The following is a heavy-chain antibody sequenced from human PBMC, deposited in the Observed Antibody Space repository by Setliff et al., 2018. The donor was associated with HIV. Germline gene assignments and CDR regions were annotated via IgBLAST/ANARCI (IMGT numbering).Heavy chain of an antibody. CDR1: GFSFGDFA. J-gene: IGHJ6*03. D-gene: IGHD3-9*01. CDR2: IRTKAHGGTT. Sequence: SLRLSCTASGFSFGDFALNWVRQAPGKGLEWIGFIRTKAHGGTTEYAASVKGRFTVSRDDSKSIAYLQMNSLKTEDTAVYYCTRRLALLRYFGGDYYYYMDVWGKGTTVTVSS. CDR3: TRRLALLRYFGGDYYYYMDV. V-gene: IGHV3-49*04.